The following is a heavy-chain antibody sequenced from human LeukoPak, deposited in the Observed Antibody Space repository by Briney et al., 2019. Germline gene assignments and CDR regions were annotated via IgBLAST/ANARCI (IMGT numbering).Heavy chain of an antibody. V-gene: IGHV2-5*02. CDR1: GLSLNTAGVG. J-gene: IGHJ6*02. D-gene: IGHD3-10*01. Sequence: SGPTLVNPTQTLTLTCTLSGLSLNTAGVGVGWIRQPPGKALEWLALIYWDDDKRYNPSLKTRLTITKDTSKNRVVLTVTNMDPVDTATYYCAKAGYGSGSYLRYYCYGMDVWGQGITVTVSS. CDR2: IYWDDDK. CDR3: AKAGYGSGSYLRYYCYGMDV.